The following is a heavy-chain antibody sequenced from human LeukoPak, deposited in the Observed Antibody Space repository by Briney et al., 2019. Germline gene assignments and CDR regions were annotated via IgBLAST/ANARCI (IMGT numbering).Heavy chain of an antibody. CDR3: ARDTHMVRGVIIRSRFDY. Sequence: SVKVSCKASGYTFTSYGISWVRQAPGQGLEWMGWISAYNGNTNYAQKLQGRVTMTTDTSTSTAYMEVRRLRSDDTAVYYCARDTHMVRGVIIRSRFDYWGQGTLVTVSS. J-gene: IGHJ4*02. V-gene: IGHV1-18*01. CDR1: GYTFTSYG. CDR2: ISAYNGNT. D-gene: IGHD3-10*01.